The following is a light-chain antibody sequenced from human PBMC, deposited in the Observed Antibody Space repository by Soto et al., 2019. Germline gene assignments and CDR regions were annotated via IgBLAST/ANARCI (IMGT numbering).Light chain of an antibody. V-gene: IGLV2-11*01. CDR3: WSHAGSCTRV. CDR1: SSDVGAYNF. Sequence: QSALTQPRSVSGSPGQSVTISCAGTSSDVGAYNFVSWYQQHPGKAPKLMIYDVSKRPSGIPDRLSGSKSSNTASLAISGLQADDEADYYCWSHAGSCTRVLATGTKLTVL. CDR2: DVS. J-gene: IGLJ1*01.